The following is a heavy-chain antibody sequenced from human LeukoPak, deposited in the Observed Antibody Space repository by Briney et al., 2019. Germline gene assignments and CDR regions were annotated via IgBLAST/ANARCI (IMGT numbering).Heavy chain of an antibody. Sequence: ASVKVSCKASGYTFTSYYMHWVRQAPGQGLEWMGIINPSGGSTSYAQKFQGRVTMTRDMSTSTVYMELSSLRSEDTAVYYCARVVVAANDAFDIWGQGTMVTVSS. CDR1: GYTFTSYY. CDR3: ARVVVAANDAFDI. D-gene: IGHD2-15*01. CDR2: INPSGGST. V-gene: IGHV1-46*01. J-gene: IGHJ3*02.